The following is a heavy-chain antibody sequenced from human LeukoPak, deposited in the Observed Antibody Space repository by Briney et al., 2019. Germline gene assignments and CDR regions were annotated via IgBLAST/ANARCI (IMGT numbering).Heavy chain of an antibody. CDR1: GYTFTSYY. Sequence: ASVKVSCKASGYTFTSYYMHWVRQAPGQGLEWMGIINPSGGSTSYAQKFQGRVTMTRGTSTSTVYMELSSLRSEDTAVYYCARGAYYYDSTGAFDIWGQGTMVTVSS. CDR2: INPSGGST. CDR3: ARGAYYYDSTGAFDI. D-gene: IGHD3-22*01. V-gene: IGHV1-46*01. J-gene: IGHJ3*02.